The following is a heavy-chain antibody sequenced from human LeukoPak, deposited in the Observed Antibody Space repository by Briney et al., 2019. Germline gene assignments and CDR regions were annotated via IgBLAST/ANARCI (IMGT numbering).Heavy chain of an antibody. V-gene: IGHV1-69*02. CDR2: IIPILGIA. Sequence: GASVKVSCKASGGTFSSYTISWVRQAPGQVLEWMGRIIPILGIANYAQKFQGRVTITADKSTSTAYMELSSLRSEDTAVYYCARTRDYGDYGENWGQGTLVTVSS. D-gene: IGHD4-17*01. CDR3: ARTRDYGDYGEN. J-gene: IGHJ4*02. CDR1: GGTFSSYT.